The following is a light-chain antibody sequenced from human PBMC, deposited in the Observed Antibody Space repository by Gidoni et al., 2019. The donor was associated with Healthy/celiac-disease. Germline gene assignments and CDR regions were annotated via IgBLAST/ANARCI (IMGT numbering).Light chain of an antibody. J-gene: IGLJ2*01. CDR3: QSYDSSNHDVV. CDR1: SGSIASNY. CDR2: EDN. Sequence: NFMLTQPHSVSESPGKTVTISCTRSSGSIASNYVLWYQQRPGSAPTTVIYEDNQRPSGVPDRFSGSIDSSSNSASLTISGLKTEDEADYYCQSYDSSNHDVVFGGGTKLTVL. V-gene: IGLV6-57*04.